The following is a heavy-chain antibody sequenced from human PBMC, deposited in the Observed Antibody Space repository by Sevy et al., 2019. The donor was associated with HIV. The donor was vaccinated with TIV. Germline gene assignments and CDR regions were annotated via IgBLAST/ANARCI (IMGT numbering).Heavy chain of an antibody. Sequence: GGSLRLSCAASGFTFSDYYMSWIRQAPGKGLEWVSYISSSSSYTNYADSVKGRFTISRDNAKNSLYLQMNGLRAEDTAVYYCAGDAPRQTTVIDYWGQGTLVTVSS. J-gene: IGHJ4*02. CDR1: GFTFSDYY. CDR2: ISSSSSYT. CDR3: AGDAPRQTTVIDY. D-gene: IGHD4-17*01. V-gene: IGHV3-11*06.